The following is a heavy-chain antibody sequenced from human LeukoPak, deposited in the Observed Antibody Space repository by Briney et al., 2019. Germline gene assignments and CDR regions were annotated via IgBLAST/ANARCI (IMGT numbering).Heavy chain of an antibody. CDR1: GFTFSTYW. CDR3: AKVGMTMVTPPYYFDS. J-gene: IGHJ4*02. D-gene: IGHD4/OR15-4a*01. CDR2: IKQDGSEK. Sequence: GGSLRLSCGASGFTFSTYWMSWVRQAPGKGLEWVANIKQDGSEKYYVDSVKGRFTISRDNSKNTLYVQMNSLGAEDTAVYYCAKVGMTMVTPPYYFDSWGQGTLVTVSS. V-gene: IGHV3-7*03.